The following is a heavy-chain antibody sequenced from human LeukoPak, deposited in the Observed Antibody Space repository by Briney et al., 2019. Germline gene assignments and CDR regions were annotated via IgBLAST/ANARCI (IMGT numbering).Heavy chain of an antibody. CDR3: AKGVPPLDYFDS. Sequence: GGSLRLSCAASGFTFSSFGMHWVRQAPGKGLEWVAFIRSDGSTNYYADSVKGRFTISRDNSKNTLYLEVNSLRAEDTAVYYCAKGVPPLDYFDSWGQGTLVTVSS. V-gene: IGHV3-30*02. CDR2: IRSDGSTN. J-gene: IGHJ4*02. CDR1: GFTFSSFG.